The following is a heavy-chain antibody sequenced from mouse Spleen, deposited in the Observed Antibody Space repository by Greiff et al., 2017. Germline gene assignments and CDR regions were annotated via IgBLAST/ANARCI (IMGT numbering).Heavy chain of an antibody. V-gene: IGHV5-9-2*01. CDR3: ARAGHYYGSSSYYFDY. J-gene: IGHJ2*01. CDR2: ISGGGSYT. Sequence: EVQLVESGGGLVKPGGSLKLSCAASGFTFSSYGMSWVRQTPEKRLEWVATISGGGSYTYYPDSVKGRFTISRDNAKNNLYLQMSSLRSEDTALYYCARAGHYYGSSSYYFDYWGQGTTLTVSS. D-gene: IGHD1-1*01. CDR1: GFTFSSYG.